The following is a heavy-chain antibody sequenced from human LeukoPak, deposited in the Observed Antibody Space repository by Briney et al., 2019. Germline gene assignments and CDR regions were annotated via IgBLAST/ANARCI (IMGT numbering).Heavy chain of an antibody. J-gene: IGHJ4*02. D-gene: IGHD6-19*01. CDR2: INTDGSST. CDR3: ARDGTQWLVSYYFDY. CDR1: GFTFSSYW. Sequence: GGSLRLSCAASGFTFSSYWMHWVRQAPGKGLVWVSRINTDGSSTSYADSVKGRFTISRDNAKNTLYLQMNSLRAEDTAVYYCARDGTQWLVSYYFDYWGQGTLVTVSS. V-gene: IGHV3-74*01.